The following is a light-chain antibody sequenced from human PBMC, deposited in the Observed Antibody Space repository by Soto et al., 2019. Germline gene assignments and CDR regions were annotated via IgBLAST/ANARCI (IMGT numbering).Light chain of an antibody. CDR3: AAWDDSLNGSYV. CDR1: SSNIGSNT. Sequence: VLTQPPSASGPPGQRVTISCSGSSSNIGSNTVNWYQQLPGTAPKLLIYSNNQRPSGVPDRFSGSKSGTSASLAISGLQSEDEADYYCAAWDDSLNGSYVFGTGTKVTVL. J-gene: IGLJ1*01. CDR2: SNN. V-gene: IGLV1-44*01.